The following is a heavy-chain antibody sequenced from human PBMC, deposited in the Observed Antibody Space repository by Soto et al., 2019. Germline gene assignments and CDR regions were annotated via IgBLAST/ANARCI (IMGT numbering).Heavy chain of an antibody. V-gene: IGHV4-31*03. J-gene: IGHJ4*02. CDR2: IYYSGST. D-gene: IGHD4-17*01. CDR1: GGSISSGGYY. CDR3: ARDGEADYGDYVVFDY. Sequence: QVQLQESGPGLVKPSQTLSLTCTVSGGSISSGGYYWSWIRQHPGKGLEWIGYIYYSGSTYYNPSLKSRVTISVDTSKNQFSLKLSSVTAADTAVYYCARDGEADYGDYVVFDYWGQGTLVTVSS.